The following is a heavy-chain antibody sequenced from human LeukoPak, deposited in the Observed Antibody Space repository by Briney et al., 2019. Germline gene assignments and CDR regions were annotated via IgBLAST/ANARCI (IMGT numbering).Heavy chain of an antibody. D-gene: IGHD2-2*01. CDR3: ARLPIVVVPAAAGYYYYMDV. V-gene: IGHV4-61*02. CDR2: IYTSGST. CDR1: GGSISSGSYY. J-gene: IGHJ6*03. Sequence: SETLSLTCTVSGGSISSGSYYWSWIRQPAGKGLEWIGRIYTSGSTNYNPSLKSRVTISVDTSKNQFSLKLSSVTAADTAVYYCARLPIVVVPAAAGYYYYMDVWGKGTTVTVSS.